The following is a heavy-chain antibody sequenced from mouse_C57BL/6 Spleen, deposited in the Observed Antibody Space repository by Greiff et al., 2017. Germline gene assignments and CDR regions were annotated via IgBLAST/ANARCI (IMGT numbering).Heavy chain of an antibody. CDR1: GYSITSGYY. D-gene: IGHD2-5*01. V-gene: IGHV3-6*01. J-gene: IGHJ1*03. Sequence: EVKLVESGPGLVKPSPSLSLTCSVTGYSITSGYYWNWIRQFPGNKLEWMGYISYDGSNNYNPSLKNRISITRDTSKNQFFLKLNSVTTEDTATYYCASFYYSNYPWYFDVWGTGTTVTVSS. CDR2: ISYDGSN. CDR3: ASFYYSNYPWYFDV.